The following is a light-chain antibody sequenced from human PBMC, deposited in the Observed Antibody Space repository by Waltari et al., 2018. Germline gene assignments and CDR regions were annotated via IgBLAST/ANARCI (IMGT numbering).Light chain of an antibody. Sequence: DTKLTKPPSSLFPSLGDGVPITCRASQSISNNLNWYQQKPGKAPRVLIYAVSSLQTGVPSRFSGSGSGTDFTLTISSLQPEDFATYYCQQSYNNPRTFGQGTKVEI. CDR1: QSISNN. V-gene: IGKV1-39*01. CDR2: AVS. CDR3: QQSYNNPRT. J-gene: IGKJ1*01.